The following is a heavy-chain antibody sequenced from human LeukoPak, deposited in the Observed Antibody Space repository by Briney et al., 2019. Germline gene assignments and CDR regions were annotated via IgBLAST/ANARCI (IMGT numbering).Heavy chain of an antibody. Sequence: VASVKVSCKASGYTFTGYYMHWVRQAPGQGLEWVGWINPSNSSPRYAPKFQGRVTITTDTSISAAYMELSGLTSDDTAVYYCVRVKSSGSFYAYWGQGSLVTVSS. CDR1: GYTFTGYY. D-gene: IGHD3-10*01. J-gene: IGHJ4*02. V-gene: IGHV1-2*02. CDR2: INPSNSSP. CDR3: VRVKSSGSFYAY.